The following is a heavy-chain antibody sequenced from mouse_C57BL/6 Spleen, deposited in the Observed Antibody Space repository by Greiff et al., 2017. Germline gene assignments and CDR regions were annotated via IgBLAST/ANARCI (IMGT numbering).Heavy chain of an antibody. CDR2: IDPSDSYT. CDR1: GYTFTSYW. Sequence: QVQLQQPGAELVMPGASVKLSCKASGYTFTSYWMHWVKQRPGQGLEWIGEIDPSDSYTNYNQTFKGKSTLTVDKSSSTAYMQLSSLTSEDSAVYYCARRSDYGGAWFAYWGQGTLVTVSA. J-gene: IGHJ3*01. V-gene: IGHV1-69*01. CDR3: ARRSDYGGAWFAY. D-gene: IGHD2-4*01.